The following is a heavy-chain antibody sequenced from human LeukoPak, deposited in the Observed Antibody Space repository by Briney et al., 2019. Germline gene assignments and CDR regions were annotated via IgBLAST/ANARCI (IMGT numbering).Heavy chain of an antibody. CDR2: ISAYNGNT. D-gene: IGHD1/OR15-1a*01. J-gene: IGHJ5*02. Sequence: ASVKVSCKASGYTFTDFYLHWVRQAPGQGLEWMGWISAYNGNTNYAQKLQGRVTMTTDTSTSTAYMELRSLRSDDTAVYYCARDYGYNWNTRSWFDPWGQGTLVTVSS. CDR3: ARDYGYNWNTRSWFDP. V-gene: IGHV1-18*04. CDR1: GYTFTDFY.